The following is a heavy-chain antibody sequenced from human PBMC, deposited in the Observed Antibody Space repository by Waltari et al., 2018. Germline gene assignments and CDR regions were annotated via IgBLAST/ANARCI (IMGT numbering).Heavy chain of an antibody. D-gene: IGHD6-13*01. CDR1: GYTLTELS. CDR3: ATEPVAAAVPLDY. V-gene: IGHV1-24*01. Sequence: QVQLVQSGAEVKKPGASVKVSCKVSGYTLTELSMHWVRQAPGKGLEWMGGFDPEDGETIYAEKFQGRVTITADTSTDTAYMELSSLRSEDTAVYYCATEPVAAAVPLDYWGQGTLVTVSS. J-gene: IGHJ4*02. CDR2: FDPEDGET.